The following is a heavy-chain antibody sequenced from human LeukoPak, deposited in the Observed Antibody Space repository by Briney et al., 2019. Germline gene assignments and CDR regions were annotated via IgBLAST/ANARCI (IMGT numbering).Heavy chain of an antibody. CDR2: IYYSGST. J-gene: IGHJ3*02. V-gene: IGHV4-59*08. D-gene: IGHD4-17*01. CDR3: ARHYADYTDPYTFDI. CDR1: GGSISRYY. Sequence: PSETLSLTCTVSGGSISRYYWSWIRQPPGKGLEWIGYIYYSGSTNYNPSLKSRVSISVDTSKNQFSLRLSSVTAADTAMYYCARHYADYTDPYTFDIWGQGTMVTVSS.